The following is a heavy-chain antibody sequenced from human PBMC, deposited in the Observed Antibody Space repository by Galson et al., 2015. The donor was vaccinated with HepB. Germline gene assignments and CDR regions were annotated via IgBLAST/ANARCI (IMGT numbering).Heavy chain of an antibody. CDR1: GDSVSSNSAA. D-gene: IGHD2-15*01. CDR3: ARYYCSGGSCYSSYYGMDV. J-gene: IGHJ6*02. Sequence: CAISGDSVSSNSAAWNWIRQSPSRGLEWLGRTYYRSKWYNDYAVSVKSRITINPDTSKNQFSLQLNSVTPEDTAVYYCARYYCSGGSCYSSYYGMDVWGQGTTVTVSS. CDR2: TYYRSKWYN. V-gene: IGHV6-1*01.